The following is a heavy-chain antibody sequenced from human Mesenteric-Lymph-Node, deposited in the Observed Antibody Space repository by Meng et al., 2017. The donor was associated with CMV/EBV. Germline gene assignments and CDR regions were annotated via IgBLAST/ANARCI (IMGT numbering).Heavy chain of an antibody. D-gene: IGHD6-6*01. CDR3: AKCRPGSSSHFDY. CDR2: IKQDGSEK. Sequence: GESLKISCAASGFTFSSYWMSWVRQAPGKGLEWVANIKQDGSEKYYVDSVKGRFTISRDNSRNTLYLQMNSLSAEDTAVYYCAKCRPGSSSHFDYWGQGTLVTVSS. CDR1: GFTFSSYW. V-gene: IGHV3-7*03. J-gene: IGHJ4*02.